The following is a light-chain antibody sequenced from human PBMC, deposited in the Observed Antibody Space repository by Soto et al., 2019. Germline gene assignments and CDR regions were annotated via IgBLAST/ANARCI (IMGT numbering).Light chain of an antibody. Sequence: QAVVTQPPSVSGAPGQRVTISCTGSSSNIGAGYDVHWYQQLPGTAPKLLIYGNSNRPSGVPDRFSGSKSGTSASLAITGLQAEDEADYYRQSYDSSLSVWVFGGGTQLTV. CDR2: GNS. CDR1: SSNIGAGYD. V-gene: IGLV1-40*01. J-gene: IGLJ7*01. CDR3: QSYDSSLSVWV.